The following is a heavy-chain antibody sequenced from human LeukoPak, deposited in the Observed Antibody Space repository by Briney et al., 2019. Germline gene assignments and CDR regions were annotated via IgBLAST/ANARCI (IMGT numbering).Heavy chain of an antibody. CDR2: ISPSGGST. V-gene: IGHV1-46*01. J-gene: IGHJ4*02. Sequence: GASVKVSCKAFGYTFTSNYMHWVRRAPGQGPEWMGVISPSGGSTTYAQKFQGRVTMTRDTSTSTVYMELSSLRSDDTAVYYCARIRQWLVLWYFDYWGQGTLVTVSS. D-gene: IGHD6-19*01. CDR1: GYTFTSNY. CDR3: ARIRQWLVLWYFDY.